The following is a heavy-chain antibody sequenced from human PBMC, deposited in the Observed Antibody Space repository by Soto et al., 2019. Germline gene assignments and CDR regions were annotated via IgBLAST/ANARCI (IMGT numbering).Heavy chain of an antibody. V-gene: IGHV3-66*01. D-gene: IGHD2-2*01. CDR2: IYSGGST. CDR3: ARVSQEYCSSTSCSSSFDY. J-gene: IGHJ4*02. Sequence: EVQLVESGGGLVQPGGSLRLSCAASGFTVSSNYMSWVRQAPGKGLEWVSVIYSGGSTYYAHSVKGRFTISRDNSQHTLFLKINCLRAEDPAVYYCARVSQEYCSSTSCSSSFDYWGQGTLVTVSS. CDR1: GFTVSSNY.